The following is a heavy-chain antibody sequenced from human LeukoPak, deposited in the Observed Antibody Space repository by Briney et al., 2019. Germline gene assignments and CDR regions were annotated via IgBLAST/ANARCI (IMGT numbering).Heavy chain of an antibody. CDR1: GVSITSYF. D-gene: IGHD3-10*01. J-gene: IGHJ4*02. CDR3: ARGRDYGAGRSYSSLD. CDR2: IHNSGEM. V-gene: IGHV4-59*01. Sequence: SETLSLTCTVSGVSITSYFWSWIRQPPGGGLEWIGYIHNSGEMSYNASLRSRVTISLDTSKNRCSLSLTSVTAGDTAVYYCARGRDYGAGRSYSSLDWGQGTLVTVSS.